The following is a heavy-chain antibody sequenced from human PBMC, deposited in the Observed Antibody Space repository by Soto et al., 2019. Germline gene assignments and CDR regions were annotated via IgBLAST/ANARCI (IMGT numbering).Heavy chain of an antibody. V-gene: IGHV5-51*01. CDR2: IYPGDSDT. D-gene: IGHD6-6*01. CDR3: ARTRSFTLGFYYDGMDV. J-gene: IGHJ6*02. Sequence: GESLKISFQGSGYSFASYWIGWVRQMPGKDLERMGIIYPGDSDTRYSPSFQGQVTISADKSLRTAYLQWTSLKASDTALYYCARTRSFTLGFYYDGMDVWGQGTTVTVS. CDR1: GYSFASYW.